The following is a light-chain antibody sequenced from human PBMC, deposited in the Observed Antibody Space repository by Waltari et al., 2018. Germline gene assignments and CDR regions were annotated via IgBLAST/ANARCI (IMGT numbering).Light chain of an antibody. Sequence: VSGSPGQSVTISCTGTSSDVGGYNYVSWYQQHPGKAPKLMIYDVSKRPSGVPDRFSGSKSGNTASLTISGLQAEDEADYYCCSYAGSYTVVFGGGTKLTVL. J-gene: IGLJ2*01. V-gene: IGLV2-11*01. CDR1: SSDVGGYNY. CDR2: DVS. CDR3: CSYAGSYTVV.